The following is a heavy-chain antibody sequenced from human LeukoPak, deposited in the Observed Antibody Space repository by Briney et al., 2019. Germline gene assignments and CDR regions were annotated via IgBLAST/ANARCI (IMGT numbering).Heavy chain of an antibody. J-gene: IGHJ3*01. CDR2: IYYSGST. CDR1: GGSISSSSYY. D-gene: IGHD3-22*01. CDR3: ARGDSGYYSDAFDL. Sequence: SETLSLTCTVSGGSISSSSYYWGWIRQPPGKGLEWIGSIYYSGSTYYNPSLKSRVTISVDTSKNQFSLKLSSVTAADTAVYYCARGDSGYYSDAFDLWGRGTMVTVSS. V-gene: IGHV4-39*01.